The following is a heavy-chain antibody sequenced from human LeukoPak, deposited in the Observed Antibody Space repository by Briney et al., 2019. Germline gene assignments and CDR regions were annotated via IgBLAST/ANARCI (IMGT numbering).Heavy chain of an antibody. V-gene: IGHV4-59*01. CDR1: GGSMTGYY. Sequence: SETQSLTCTVSGGSMTGYYWNWIRQPPGKGLEWIGYVHSNGRTTSSPSLRSRLTMSVDTSKNEFSLRINSMIAADPAVYHCARWGGEPHLPFDYWGQGILVSASS. D-gene: IGHD3-16*01. CDR3: ARWGGEPHLPFDY. CDR2: VHSNGRT. J-gene: IGHJ4*02.